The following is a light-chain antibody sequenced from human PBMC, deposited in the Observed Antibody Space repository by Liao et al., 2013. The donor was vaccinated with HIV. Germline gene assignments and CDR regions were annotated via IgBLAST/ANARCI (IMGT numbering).Light chain of an antibody. Sequence: SYELTQPPSVSVSPGQTASITCSGDKLGDKFAYWYQQKPGQSPVLVIYQDRKRPSGIPERFSGSNSGNTATLTISGTQPMDEADYYCQAWDRNTAIFGGGTKLTVL. CDR2: QDR. J-gene: IGLJ2*01. CDR1: KLGDKF. CDR3: QAWDRNTAI. V-gene: IGLV3-1*01.